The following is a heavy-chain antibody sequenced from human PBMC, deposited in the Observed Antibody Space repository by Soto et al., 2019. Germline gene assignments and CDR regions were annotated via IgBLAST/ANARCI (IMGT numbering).Heavy chain of an antibody. V-gene: IGHV5-51*01. Sequence: GESLKISCKGSGYTFTSYWIAWVRQMPGKGLEWMGIIYPGDSDTRYSPSFQGQVTISADKSISTAYLQWSSLEASDTAMYLCERPHTHLVLDAFDIWGHATMLTVSS. CDR2: IYPGDSDT. J-gene: IGHJ3*02. CDR1: GYTFTSYW. D-gene: IGHD3-10*01. CDR3: ERPHTHLVLDAFDI.